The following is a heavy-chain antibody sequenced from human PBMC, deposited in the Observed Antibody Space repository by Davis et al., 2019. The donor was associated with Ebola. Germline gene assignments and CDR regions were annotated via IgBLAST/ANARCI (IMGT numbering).Heavy chain of an antibody. D-gene: IGHD3-10*01. CDR2: INAGNGNT. CDR3: ARDWVVQGVHPLYGMDV. J-gene: IGHJ6*02. CDR1: GYTFTSYA. Sequence: AASVKVSCKASGYTFTSYAMHWVRQAPGQRLEWMGWINAGNGNTKYSQKFQGRVTITRDTSTSTAYMELSSLRSEDTAVYYCARDWVVQGVHPLYGMDVWGQGTTVTVSS. V-gene: IGHV1-3*01.